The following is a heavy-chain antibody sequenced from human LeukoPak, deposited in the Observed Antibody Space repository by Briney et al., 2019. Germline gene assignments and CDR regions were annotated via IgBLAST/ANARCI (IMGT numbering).Heavy chain of an antibody. J-gene: IGHJ3*02. Sequence: ASVKVSCKVSGYTLTELSMHWVRQAPGKGLEWMGGFDPEDGETIYAQKFQGRVTMTEDTSTDTAYMELSSLRSEDTAVYYCATSAYCGGDCYSAFDIWGQGTMITVSS. CDR1: GYTLTELS. CDR2: FDPEDGET. D-gene: IGHD2-21*02. V-gene: IGHV1-24*01. CDR3: ATSAYCGGDCYSAFDI.